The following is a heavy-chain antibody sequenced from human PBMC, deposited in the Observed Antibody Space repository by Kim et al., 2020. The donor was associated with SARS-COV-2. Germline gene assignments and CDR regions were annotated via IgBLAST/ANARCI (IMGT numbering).Heavy chain of an antibody. J-gene: IGHJ6*02. CDR2: INHSGST. V-gene: IGHV4-34*01. Sequence: SETLSLTCAVYGGSFSGYYWSWIRQPPGKGLEWIGEINHSGSTNYNPSLKSRVTISVDTSKNQFSLKLSSVTAADTAVYYCAREGGDFWSGYSATLWFDGGRNGMDVWGQGTTVTVSS. CDR3: AREGGDFWSGYSATLWFDGGRNGMDV. D-gene: IGHD3-3*01. CDR1: GGSFSGYY.